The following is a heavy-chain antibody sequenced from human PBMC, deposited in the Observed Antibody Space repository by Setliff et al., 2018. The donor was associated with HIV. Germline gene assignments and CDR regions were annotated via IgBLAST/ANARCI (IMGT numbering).Heavy chain of an antibody. J-gene: IGHJ6*03. CDR1: GFSLSYYR. Sequence: SLRLSCAASGFSLSYYRMNWVRQAPGKGLEWVANIEQDGSEKYYVDSVKGRFTISRDNTKNSLYLQMDSLRAEDTAVYYCARVVDTSGGYWGSFYRYMDVWGKGTTVTVSS. CDR2: IEQDGSEK. D-gene: IGHD3-10*01. V-gene: IGHV3-7*03. CDR3: ARVVDTSGGYWGSFYRYMDV.